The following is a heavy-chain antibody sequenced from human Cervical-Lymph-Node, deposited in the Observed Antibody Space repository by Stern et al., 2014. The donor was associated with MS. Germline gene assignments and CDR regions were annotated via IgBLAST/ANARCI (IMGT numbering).Heavy chain of an antibody. CDR1: GGSISSAEYY. J-gene: IGHJ4*02. D-gene: IGHD5-24*01. V-gene: IGHV4-30-4*01. Sequence: QVQLQESGPGLVKPSQTLSLTCAVTGGSISSAEYYWSWIRQSPGKGLEWLGYIPYSGTTYYNPSLKSRVTISVDTSKNQFSLKLRSVTAADTAVYYCSRDADGYSLVFGYWGRGTLVTVSS. CDR3: SRDADGYSLVFGY. CDR2: IPYSGTT.